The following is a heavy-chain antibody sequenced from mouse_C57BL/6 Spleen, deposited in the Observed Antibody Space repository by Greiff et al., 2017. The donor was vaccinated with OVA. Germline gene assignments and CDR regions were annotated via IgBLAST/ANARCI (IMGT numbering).Heavy chain of an antibody. CDR1: GYSFTDYN. CDR3: SRDVYGNYPPRYFDV. V-gene: IGHV1-39*01. D-gene: IGHD2-1*01. Sequence: EVQLQQSGPELVKPGASVKISCKASGYSFTDYNMNWVKQSNGKSLEWIGVINPNYGTTSYNQKFKGKATLTVDQSSSTAYMQLNSLTSEDAAVYYSSRDVYGNYPPRYFDVWGTGTTVTVSS. J-gene: IGHJ1*03. CDR2: INPNYGTT.